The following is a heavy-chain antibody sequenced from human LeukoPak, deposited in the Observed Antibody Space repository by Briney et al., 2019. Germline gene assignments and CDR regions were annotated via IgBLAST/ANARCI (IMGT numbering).Heavy chain of an antibody. D-gene: IGHD6-19*01. V-gene: IGHV3-48*01. J-gene: IGHJ4*02. CDR1: GFTFSSYS. CDR3: ARDRVWYSSGWYAVDY. CDR2: ISSSSSTI. Sequence: GGSLRLSCAASGFTFSSYSMNWVRQAPGKGLGWVSYISSSSSTIYYADSVKGRFTISRDNAKNSLYLQMNSLRAEDTAVYYCARDRVWYSSGWYAVDYWGQGTLVTVSS.